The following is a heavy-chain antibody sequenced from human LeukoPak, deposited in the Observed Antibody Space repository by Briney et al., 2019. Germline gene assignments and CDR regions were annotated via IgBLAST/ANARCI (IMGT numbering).Heavy chain of an antibody. CDR1: GFIFSNYG. Sequence: PGGSLRLSCAASGFIFSNYGIHWVRQAPGKGLEWVAFIRYDGGIEYSADSVRGRFTISRDNSKNTLYLQMNRLRVEDTALYYCAKGGISLIRGSFDYWGQGTLVTVSS. CDR3: AKGGISLIRGSFDY. D-gene: IGHD3-10*01. V-gene: IGHV3-30*02. CDR2: IRYDGGIE. J-gene: IGHJ4*02.